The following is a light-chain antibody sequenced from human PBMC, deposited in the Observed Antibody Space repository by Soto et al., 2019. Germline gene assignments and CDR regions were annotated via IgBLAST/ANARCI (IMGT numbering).Light chain of an antibody. V-gene: IGKV1-5*03. J-gene: IGKJ4*01. CDR2: NAS. CDR3: QQYVSYPLT. Sequence: DIQMTQSPSTLSASVGDRVTITCRASQSVSAWLAWYQHKPGKAPKILIYNASSLQSGVPSRFSGSGSGTEFTLTISSLQPDDFATYYCQQYVSYPLTFGGGTKVETK. CDR1: QSVSAW.